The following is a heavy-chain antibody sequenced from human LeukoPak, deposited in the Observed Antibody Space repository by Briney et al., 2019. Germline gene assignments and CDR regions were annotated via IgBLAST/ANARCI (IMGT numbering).Heavy chain of an antibody. D-gene: IGHD6-13*01. CDR2: ISYDGSNK. J-gene: IGHJ4*02. CDR1: GFTFSSYG. CDR3: AKDPGSRGGSWSSFPDY. V-gene: IGHV3-30*18. Sequence: GESLKISCAASGFTFSSYGMHWVRQAPGKGLEWVAVISYDGSNKYYADSVKGRFTISRDNSKNTLYLQMSSLRAEDTAVYYCAKDPGSRGGSWSSFPDYWGQGTLVTVSS.